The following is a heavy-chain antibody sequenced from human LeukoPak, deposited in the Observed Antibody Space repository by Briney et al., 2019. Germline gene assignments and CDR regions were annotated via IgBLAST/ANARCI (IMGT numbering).Heavy chain of an antibody. CDR3: AKSTGDYYDSSALGY. CDR2: ISGSGGST. D-gene: IGHD3-22*01. V-gene: IGHV3-23*01. CDR1: GFTFSSYA. J-gene: IGHJ4*02. Sequence: GGSLRLSCAASGFTFSSYAMSWVRQAPGKGLEWVSAISGSGGSTYYADSVKGRFTISRDNSKNTLCLQMNSLRAEDTAVYYCAKSTGDYYDSSALGYWGQGTLVTVSS.